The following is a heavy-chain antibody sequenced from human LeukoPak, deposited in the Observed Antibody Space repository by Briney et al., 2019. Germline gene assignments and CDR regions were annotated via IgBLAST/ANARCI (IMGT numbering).Heavy chain of an antibody. CDR1: GFTFSSFS. V-gene: IGHV3-21*01. CDR3: ATTVAGYPDDYFDF. CDR2: ISSSSSFI. J-gene: IGHJ4*02. Sequence: GGSLRLSCAASGFTFSSFSLNWVRQAPGKGLEWVSSISSSSSFIYYADSVKGRFTISRDNAKNSLYLQMNSLRAEDTAVYYCATTVAGYPDDYFDFWGQGILVTVSS. D-gene: IGHD6-19*01.